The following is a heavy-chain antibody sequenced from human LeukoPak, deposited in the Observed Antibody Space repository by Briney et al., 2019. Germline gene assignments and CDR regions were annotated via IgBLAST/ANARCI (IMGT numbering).Heavy chain of an antibody. D-gene: IGHD2-21*01. CDR3: ARLSPVAISPYFDY. CDR1: GFTFSSYS. Sequence: GGSLRLSCAASGFTFSSYSMNWVRQAPGKGLEWVSYISSSSSTIYYADSVKGRFTISRDNAKNSLYLQMNSLRAEDTAVYYCARLSPVAISPYFDYWGQGTLVTVSS. J-gene: IGHJ4*02. V-gene: IGHV3-48*01. CDR2: ISSSSSTI.